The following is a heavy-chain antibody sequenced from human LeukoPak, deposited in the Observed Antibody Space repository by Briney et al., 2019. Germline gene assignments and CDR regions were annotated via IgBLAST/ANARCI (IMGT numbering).Heavy chain of an antibody. CDR2: INYSGNT. CDR3: TRHKQVVGSSEIDY. CDR1: RGSISISGYW. V-gene: IGHV4-39*01. D-gene: IGHD1-26*01. Sequence: PSETLSLTCTASRGSISISGYWGGWIRQTPGKGLEWIGIINYSGNTYYNPSLKSRVTMSVDTSKNQFSVKLSSVTAADTAMYYCTRHKQVVGSSEIDYWGQGMLVTVSS. J-gene: IGHJ4*02.